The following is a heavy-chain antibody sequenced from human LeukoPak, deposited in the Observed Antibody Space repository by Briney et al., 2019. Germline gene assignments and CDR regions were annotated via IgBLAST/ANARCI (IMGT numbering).Heavy chain of an antibody. CDR3: ARHKREIAVAGLNAFDI. CDR1: GGSISSSSYY. V-gene: IGHV4-39*01. J-gene: IGHJ3*02. D-gene: IGHD6-19*01. Sequence: SETLSLTCTVSGGSISSSSYYWGWIRQPPGKELEWIGSIYYSGSTYYKPSLKSRVTISVDTSKNHFSLKLSSVTAADTAVYYCARHKREIAVAGLNAFDIWGQGTMVTVSS. CDR2: IYYSGST.